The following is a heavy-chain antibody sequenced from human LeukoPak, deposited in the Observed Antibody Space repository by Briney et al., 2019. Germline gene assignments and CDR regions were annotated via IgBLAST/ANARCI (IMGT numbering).Heavy chain of an antibody. CDR1: GFTFSSYA. J-gene: IGHJ4*02. CDR2: ISYDGSNK. D-gene: IGHD7-27*01. CDR3: AREEAETGYFDY. V-gene: IGHV3-30-3*01. Sequence: GGSLRLSCAASGFTFSSYAMHWVRQAPGKGQEWVAVISYDGSNKYYADSVKGRFTISRDNSKNTLYLQMNSLRAEDTAVYYCAREEAETGYFDYWGQGTLVTVSS.